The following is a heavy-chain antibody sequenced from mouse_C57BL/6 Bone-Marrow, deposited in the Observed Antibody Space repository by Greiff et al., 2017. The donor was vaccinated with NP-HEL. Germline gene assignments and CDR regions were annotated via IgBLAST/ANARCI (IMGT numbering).Heavy chain of an antibody. CDR2: ISSGGSYT. Sequence: EVHLVESGGDLVKPGGSLKLSCAASGFTFSSYGMSWVRQTPDKRLEWVATISSGGSYTYYPDSVKGRFTISRDNAKNTLYLQMSSLKSEDTAMYYCARRGTAQAPFAYWGQGTLVTVYA. D-gene: IGHD3-2*02. CDR1: GFTFSSYG. V-gene: IGHV5-6*01. CDR3: ARRGTAQAPFAY. J-gene: IGHJ3*01.